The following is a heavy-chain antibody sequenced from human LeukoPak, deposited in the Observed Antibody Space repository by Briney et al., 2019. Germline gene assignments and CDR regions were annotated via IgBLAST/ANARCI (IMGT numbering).Heavy chain of an antibody. CDR3: ARYYHDSSGYSNWFDP. CDR1: GGSISSGGNY. D-gene: IGHD3-22*01. Sequence: PSQTLSLTCTVSGGSISSGGNYWTWIRQHPGKGLEWIGYMHYSGTTYYNPSLKSRVTISVDTSKNQFSLKLNSVTAADTAVYYCARYYHDSSGYSNWFDPWGQGSLGTVSS. J-gene: IGHJ5*02. CDR2: MHYSGTT. V-gene: IGHV4-31*03.